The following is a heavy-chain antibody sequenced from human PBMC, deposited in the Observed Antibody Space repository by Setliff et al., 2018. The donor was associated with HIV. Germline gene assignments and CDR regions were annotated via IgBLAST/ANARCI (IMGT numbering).Heavy chain of an antibody. D-gene: IGHD3-9*01. CDR2: IYPDDSDT. J-gene: IGHJ3*02. Sequence: GESLKISCKGSGYSFSSDWIGWVRQMPGKGLEWMGIIYPDDSDTRYSPSFQGQVTISADKSVNTAYLQWSSLKASDTAMYYCARRRDYNILTGRNEAFDIWGQGTMVTVSS. CDR1: GYSFSSDW. V-gene: IGHV5-51*01. CDR3: ARRRDYNILTGRNEAFDI.